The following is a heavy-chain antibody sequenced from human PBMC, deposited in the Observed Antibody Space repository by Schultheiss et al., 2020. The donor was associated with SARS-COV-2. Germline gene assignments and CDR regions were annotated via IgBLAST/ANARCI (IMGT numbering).Heavy chain of an antibody. V-gene: IGHV3-7*03. CDR1: GLTFSSYW. J-gene: IGHJ3*02. CDR2: IKQDGSEK. CDR3: ARGIAAAI. D-gene: IGHD6-13*01. Sequence: GGSLRLSCAASGLTFSSYWMSWVRQAPGKGLEWVANIKQDGSEKYYVDSVKGRFTISRDNAKNSLYLQMNSLRAEDTAVYYCARGIAAAIWGQVTMVTVSS.